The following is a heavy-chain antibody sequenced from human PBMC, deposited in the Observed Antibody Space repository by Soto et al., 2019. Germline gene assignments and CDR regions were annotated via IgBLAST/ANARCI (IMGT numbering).Heavy chain of an antibody. J-gene: IGHJ4*02. CDR3: AKEGGGNSGYGLVAFDS. CDR2: IGGSGGNT. CDR1: GFTFTNYA. Sequence: EVQLLESGGGLVQPGGSLRLSCAASGFTFTNYAMSWVRQAPGKGLEWVSGIGGSGGNTYYVGSVKGRFTISRDNSKNTLYLQMNSLRAEDTAIYYCAKEGGGNSGYGLVAFDSWGQGTLVTVSS. V-gene: IGHV3-23*01. D-gene: IGHD5-12*01.